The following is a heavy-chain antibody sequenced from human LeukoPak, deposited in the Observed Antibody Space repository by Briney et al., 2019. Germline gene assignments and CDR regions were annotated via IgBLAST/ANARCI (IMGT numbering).Heavy chain of an antibody. CDR1: GGSISSGDYY. V-gene: IGHV4-39*07. D-gene: IGHD4-23*01. CDR3: AREDYGGKHPGFNY. Sequence: SETLSLTCTVSGGSISSGDYYWSWIRQPPGKGLEWIGEINHSGSTNYNPSLKSRVTISVDTSKNQFSLNLSSVTAADTAVYYCAREDYGGKHPGFNYWGQGTLVTVSS. J-gene: IGHJ4*02. CDR2: INHSGST.